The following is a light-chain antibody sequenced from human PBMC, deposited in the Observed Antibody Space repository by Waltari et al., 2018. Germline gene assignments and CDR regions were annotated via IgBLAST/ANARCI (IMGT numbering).Light chain of an antibody. CDR3: QQCYSTPLT. J-gene: IGKJ4*01. CDR2: AAS. CDR1: QGISSY. Sequence: DIQMTQSPSSLSASVGDRVTITCRASQGISSYLNWYQQKPGKAPKLLIYAASSLQSGVPSRFSGSGSGTDFTLTISSLQPEDFATYYCQQCYSTPLTFGGGTKVEIK. V-gene: IGKV1-39*01.